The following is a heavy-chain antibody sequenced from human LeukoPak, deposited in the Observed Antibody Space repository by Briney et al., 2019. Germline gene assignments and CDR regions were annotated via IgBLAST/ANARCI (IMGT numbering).Heavy chain of an antibody. CDR1: GGSISSGGYY. D-gene: IGHD2-2*01. Sequence: SETLSLTCTVSGGSISSGGYYWSWIRQHPGKGLEWIGYIYYSGSTFCNPSLKSRVTISVDTSKNQFSLKLSSVTAADTAVYYCARESGYCSTTSCPATSFDYWGQGTLVTVSS. CDR3: ARESGYCSTTSCPATSFDY. V-gene: IGHV4-31*03. CDR2: IYYSGST. J-gene: IGHJ4*02.